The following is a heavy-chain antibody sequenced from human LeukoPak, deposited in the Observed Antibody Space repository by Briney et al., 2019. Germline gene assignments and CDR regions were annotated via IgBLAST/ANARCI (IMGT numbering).Heavy chain of an antibody. J-gene: IGHJ6*02. Sequence: SETLSLTCAVYGGSFSGYYWSWIRRPPGKGLEWIGEINHSGSTNYNPSLKSRVTISVDTSKNQFSLKLSSVTAADTAVYYCARVFYCSGGSCFGMDVWGQETTVTVSS. D-gene: IGHD2-15*01. CDR1: GGSFSGYY. V-gene: IGHV4-34*01. CDR2: INHSGST. CDR3: ARVFYCSGGSCFGMDV.